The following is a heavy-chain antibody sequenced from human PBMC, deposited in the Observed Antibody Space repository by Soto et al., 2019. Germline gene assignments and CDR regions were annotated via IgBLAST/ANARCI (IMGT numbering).Heavy chain of an antibody. Sequence: EVQLVESGGGLVQPGGSLRLSCAASGFTVSSNYMSWVRQAPGKGLEWVSVFYSGGSTYYADSVKGRFTISRENSKNPLYLQMSGLRADDTAIYYCARAGSDSSGWWASFEASDIWGQGTMVTVSS. CDR2: FYSGGST. V-gene: IGHV3-66*01. CDR1: GFTVSSNY. D-gene: IGHD6-19*01. J-gene: IGHJ3*02. CDR3: ARAGSDSSGWWASFEASDI.